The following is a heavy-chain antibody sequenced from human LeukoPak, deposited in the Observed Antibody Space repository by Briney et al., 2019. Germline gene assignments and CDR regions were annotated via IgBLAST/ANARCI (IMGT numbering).Heavy chain of an antibody. Sequence: GGSLRLSCAASGFPFSSYSMTWVRQAPGKGLEWVANIKPDGTTKFYVDSVKGRFTISRDNALNSLYLQMNSLRAEDTAIYYCARVAAGYSVNYFDYWGQGTLVTVSS. CDR3: ARVAAGYSVNYFDY. D-gene: IGHD4-23*01. CDR1: GFPFSSYS. J-gene: IGHJ4*02. CDR2: IKPDGTTK. V-gene: IGHV3-7*03.